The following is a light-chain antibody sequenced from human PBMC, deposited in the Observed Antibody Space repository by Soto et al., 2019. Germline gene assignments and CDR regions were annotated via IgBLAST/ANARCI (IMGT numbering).Light chain of an antibody. CDR2: DVT. Sequence: QSALTQPASVSGSPGQSITISCTGTSSDIGGYNYVSWYQQHPGKAPKLIIFDVTYRPSGVSNRFSGSKSGNTASLTISGHQAEDEAYYYCTSYTATSTLEVFGGGTKLTVL. CDR3: TSYTATSTLEV. J-gene: IGLJ2*01. V-gene: IGLV2-14*03. CDR1: SSDIGGYNY.